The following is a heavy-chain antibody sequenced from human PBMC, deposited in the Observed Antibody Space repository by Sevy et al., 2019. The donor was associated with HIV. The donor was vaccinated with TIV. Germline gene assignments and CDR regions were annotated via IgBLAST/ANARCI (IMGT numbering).Heavy chain of an antibody. CDR2: IHYTGTT. CDR1: GGPINNFY. CDR3: ARVGGNRRYGYNNQNPFDI. Sequence: SETLSLSCNVSGGPINNFYWNWLRQAPGKGLEWIGYIHYTGTTKYNPSLKSRVTVSLDKSKKYFSLKLSSVTAADTAVYYCARVGGNRRYGYNNQNPFDIWGQGTTVTVSS. J-gene: IGHJ3*02. V-gene: IGHV4-59*13. D-gene: IGHD2-2*02.